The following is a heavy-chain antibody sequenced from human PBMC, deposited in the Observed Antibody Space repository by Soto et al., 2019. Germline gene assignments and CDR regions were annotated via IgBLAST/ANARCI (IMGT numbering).Heavy chain of an antibody. CDR2: IIPIFGTA. CDR1: GGTFSSYA. J-gene: IGHJ6*02. D-gene: IGHD3-3*01. CDR3: ASRACDFWSGYCYYYYYGMDV. V-gene: IGHV1-69*13. Sequence: GASVKVSCKASGGTFSSYAISWVRQAPGQGLEWMGGIIPIFGTANYAQKFQGRVTITADESTSTAYMELGGLRSEDTAVYYCASRACDFWSGYCYYYYYGMDVWGQGTTVTVSS.